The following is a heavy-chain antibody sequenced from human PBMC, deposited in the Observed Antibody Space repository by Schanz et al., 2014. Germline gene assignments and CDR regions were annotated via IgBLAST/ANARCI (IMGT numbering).Heavy chain of an antibody. CDR3: ARGTDWNLHY. J-gene: IGHJ4*02. CDR2: IWYDENNK. CDR1: GFSLNTYG. D-gene: IGHD1-1*01. V-gene: IGHV3-33*01. Sequence: QAQLMESGGGVVQPGTSLILSCSVSGFSLNTYGMHWVRQAPGKGLEWVAVIWYDENNKYYADSVKGRFTMSRDNSKNTLYLQMNSLRAGDTAVYYCARGTDWNLHYWGQGALVTVSS.